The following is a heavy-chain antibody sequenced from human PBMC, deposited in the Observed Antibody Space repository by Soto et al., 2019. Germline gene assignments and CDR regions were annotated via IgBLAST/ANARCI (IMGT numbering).Heavy chain of an antibody. CDR1: GFTFSRYA. CDR2: ISGSGDST. CDR3: ANSKGVGATQNDY. V-gene: IGHV3-23*01. D-gene: IGHD1-26*01. J-gene: IGHJ4*02. Sequence: EVQLLESGGGLVQPGRSLRLSCAASGFTFSRYAMNWVRQAPGKGLEWVSGISGSGDSTYYADSVKGRFTISRDNSRNTLYLQMKSLRAEDTATYYCANSKGVGATQNDYWGQGTLVTVSS.